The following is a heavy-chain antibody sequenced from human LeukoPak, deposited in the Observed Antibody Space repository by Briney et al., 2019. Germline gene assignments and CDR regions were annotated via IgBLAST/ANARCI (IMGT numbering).Heavy chain of an antibody. CDR2: ISYDGSNK. Sequence: GGPLRLSCAASGFTFSSYGMHWVRQAPGKGLEWVAVISYDGSNKYYADSVKGRFTISRDNSKNTLYLQMNSLRAEDTAVYYCAKSTDWFDPWGQGTLVTVSS. CDR3: AKSTDWFDP. D-gene: IGHD2-8*02. CDR1: GFTFSSYG. V-gene: IGHV3-30*18. J-gene: IGHJ5*02.